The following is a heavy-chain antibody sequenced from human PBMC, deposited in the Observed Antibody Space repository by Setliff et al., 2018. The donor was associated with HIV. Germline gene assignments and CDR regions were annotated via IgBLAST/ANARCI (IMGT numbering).Heavy chain of an antibody. J-gene: IGHJ4*02. CDR2: ISAYNGNT. CDR3: ARPAATWDFDY. Sequence: ASVKVSCKASGYTFTSYGISWVRQAPGQGLEWMGWISAYNGNTNYAQKLQGRVTMTRNTSISTAYMELRSLTSDDTAVYYCARPAATWDFDYWGQGTLVTVSS. D-gene: IGHD2-2*01. CDR1: GYTFTSYG. V-gene: IGHV1-18*01.